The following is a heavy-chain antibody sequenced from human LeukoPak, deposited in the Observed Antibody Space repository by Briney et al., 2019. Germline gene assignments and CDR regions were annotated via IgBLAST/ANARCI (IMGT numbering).Heavy chain of an antibody. CDR3: ARPRTKLAWFDP. J-gene: IGHJ5*02. CDR1: GGSISSSSYY. D-gene: IGHD6-13*01. CDR2: IYYSGST. Sequence: SETLSLTCTVSGGSISSSSYYWGWIRQPPGKGLEWIGSIYYSGSTYYNPSLKSRVTISVDTSKNQFSLKLRSVTAADTAVYYCARPRTKLAWFDPWGQGTLVTVSS. V-gene: IGHV4-39*01.